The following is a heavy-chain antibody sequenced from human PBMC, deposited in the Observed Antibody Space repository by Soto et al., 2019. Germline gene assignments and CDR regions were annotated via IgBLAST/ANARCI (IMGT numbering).Heavy chain of an antibody. CDR1: GFTFSSYA. J-gene: IGHJ4*02. Sequence: EVQLLESGGGLVQPGGSLRLSCAASGFTFSSYAMSWVRQAPGKGLEWVSAISGSGGSTYYADSVKGRFTISRDKSKNTLYLQMNSLRAEDTAVYYWAKRPLGFGEKGYVYWGQGTLVTVSS. CDR3: AKRPLGFGEKGYVY. D-gene: IGHD3-10*01. CDR2: ISGSGGST. V-gene: IGHV3-23*01.